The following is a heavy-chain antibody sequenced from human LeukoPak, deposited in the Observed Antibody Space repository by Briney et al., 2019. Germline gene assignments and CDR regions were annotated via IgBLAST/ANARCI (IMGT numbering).Heavy chain of an antibody. D-gene: IGHD4-17*01. CDR1: GFTFSSYA. CDR2: SGSGGST. CDR3: AKGSYGDSPYWYFNL. Sequence: GGSLRLSCAASGFTFSSYAMSWVRQAPGKGLEWVSASGSGGSTYYADSVKGRFTISRDNSKNTLYLQMNSLRAEDTAVYYCAKGSYGDSPYWYFNLWGRGTLVTVSS. V-gene: IGHV3-23*01. J-gene: IGHJ2*01.